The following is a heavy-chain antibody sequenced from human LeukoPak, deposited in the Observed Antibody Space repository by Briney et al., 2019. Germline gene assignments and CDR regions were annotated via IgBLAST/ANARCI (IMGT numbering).Heavy chain of an antibody. CDR3: ETMGATPIYFDY. Sequence: SETLSLTCTVSGGSISSYYWSWIRQPPGKGLEWIGYIYYSGSTNNNPSLKSRVTISVDTSKNQFSLKLSSVTAADTAVYYCETMGATPIYFDYWGQGTLVTVSS. V-gene: IGHV4-59*08. CDR2: IYYSGST. D-gene: IGHD1-26*01. CDR1: GGSISSYY. J-gene: IGHJ4*02.